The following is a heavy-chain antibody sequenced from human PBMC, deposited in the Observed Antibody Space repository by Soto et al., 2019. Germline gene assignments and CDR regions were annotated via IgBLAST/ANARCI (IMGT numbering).Heavy chain of an antibody. CDR1: GYTFTRYG. D-gene: IGHD2-8*01. J-gene: IGHJ6*02. CDR3: AMVDVYVTPSPQDV. CDR2: INPYNGNT. V-gene: IGHV1-18*01. Sequence: QVQLVQSGAEVKNPGASVKVSCKASGYTFTRYGIGWARQAPGQGLEWMGWINPYNGNTNNAQNVQGRVTLTTAKSTSTAYMELRSLRSNDTAIYYCAMVDVYVTPSPQDVWGQGTTVIVSS.